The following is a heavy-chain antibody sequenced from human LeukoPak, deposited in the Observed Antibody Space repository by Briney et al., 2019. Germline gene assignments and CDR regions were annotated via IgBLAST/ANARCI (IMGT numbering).Heavy chain of an antibody. J-gene: IGHJ4*02. Sequence: SQTLSPTCTVSGGSISSGGYYWSWIRQHPGKGLEWIGYIYYSGSTYYNPSLKSRVTISVDTSKNQFSLKLSSVTAADTAVYYCARSMFLLTPFDYWGQGTLVTVSS. CDR3: ARSMFLLTPFDY. V-gene: IGHV4-31*03. CDR2: IYYSGST. CDR1: GGSISSGGYY. D-gene: IGHD3-10*02.